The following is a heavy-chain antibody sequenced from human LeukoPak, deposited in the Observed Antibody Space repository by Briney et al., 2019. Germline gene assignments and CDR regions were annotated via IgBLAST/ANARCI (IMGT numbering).Heavy chain of an antibody. CDR2: IIPILNVP. CDR3: ARDRPRARYFDY. CDR1: GGTFSDYS. V-gene: IGHV1-69*04. Sequence: ASVKVSCKASGGTFSDYSISWVRQAPGQGLEWMGRIIPILNVPNYALKFEGRVTITADKSTSTAYMELSSLKSEDTAVYFCARDRPRARYFDYWGQGTLVTVSS. J-gene: IGHJ4*02. D-gene: IGHD2-15*01.